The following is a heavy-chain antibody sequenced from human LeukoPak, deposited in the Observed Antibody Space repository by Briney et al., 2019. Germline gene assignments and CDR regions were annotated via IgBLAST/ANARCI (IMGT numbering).Heavy chain of an antibody. CDR3: IRGGANSPFDF. D-gene: IGHD1-1*01. J-gene: IGHJ4*02. V-gene: IGHV3-49*03. Sequence: GGSLRLSCTASGFTFGDYTMSWFRQAPGKGLEWVGFIRSKAYGGTTEDAASVKGRFTISRDDSKSIAYLQMNSLKTDDTAVYYCIRGGANSPFDFWGQGTLVTVSS. CDR2: IRSKAYGGTT. CDR1: GFTFGDYT.